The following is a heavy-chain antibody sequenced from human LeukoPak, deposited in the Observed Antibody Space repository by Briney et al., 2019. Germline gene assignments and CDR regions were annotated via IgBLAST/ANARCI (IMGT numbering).Heavy chain of an antibody. V-gene: IGHV3-23*01. Sequence: GGSLRLSCAASGFTFSSYAMSWVRQAPGKGLEWVSAISGSGGSTYYADSVKGRFTISRDNSKNSLYLQMNSLRAEDTAVYYCARVNYDFWSGYLFNYWGQGTLVTVSS. D-gene: IGHD3-3*01. J-gene: IGHJ4*02. CDR3: ARVNYDFWSGYLFNY. CDR1: GFTFSSYA. CDR2: ISGSGGST.